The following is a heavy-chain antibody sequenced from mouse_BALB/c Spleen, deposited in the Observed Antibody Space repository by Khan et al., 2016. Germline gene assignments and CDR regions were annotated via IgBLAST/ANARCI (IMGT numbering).Heavy chain of an antibody. V-gene: IGHV5-4*02. CDR1: GFTFSDYY. CDR3: ARAGTTYSYWYFDV. Sequence: EVELVESGGGLVKPGGSLKLSCAASGFTFSDYYMYWVRQTPEKRLEWVATISDGGSYIYYPDSVKGRFTISRANAKNHLYLQMSSLKSDDTAMYYCARAGTTYSYWYFDVWGSGTTVTVSS. CDR2: ISDGGSYI. J-gene: IGHJ1*01. D-gene: IGHD2-13*01.